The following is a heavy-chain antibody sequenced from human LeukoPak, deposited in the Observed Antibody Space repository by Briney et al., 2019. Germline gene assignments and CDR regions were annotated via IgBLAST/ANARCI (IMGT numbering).Heavy chain of an antibody. Sequence: SETLSLTCAVYGGSFSGYYWSWIRQPPGKGLEWIGEINHSGSTNYNPSLKSRVTISVDTSKNQFSLKLSSVTAAGTAVYYCARAGIVARRGGVFDYWGQGTLVTVP. D-gene: IGHD6-6*01. J-gene: IGHJ4*02. CDR1: GGSFSGYY. CDR3: ARAGIVARRGGVFDY. V-gene: IGHV4-34*01. CDR2: INHSGST.